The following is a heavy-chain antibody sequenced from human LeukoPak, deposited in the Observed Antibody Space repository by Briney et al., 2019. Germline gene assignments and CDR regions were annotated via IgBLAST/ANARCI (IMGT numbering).Heavy chain of an antibody. CDR2: TYYSGST. Sequence: SQTLSLTCTVSGGSISSGGYYWSWIRQHPGKGLEWIGNTYYSGSTSYNPSLKSRLTISVDTSKNQFSLKLSSVTAADTAVYYCAIDLYGGGYFDYWGQGTLVTVSS. V-gene: IGHV4-31*03. CDR1: GGSISSGGYY. D-gene: IGHD3-10*01. CDR3: AIDLYGGGYFDY. J-gene: IGHJ4*02.